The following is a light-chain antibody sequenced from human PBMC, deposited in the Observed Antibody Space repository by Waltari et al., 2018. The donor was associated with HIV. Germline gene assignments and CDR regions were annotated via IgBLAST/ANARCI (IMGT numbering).Light chain of an antibody. CDR3: NARDSSGNRLVV. CDR2: GEN. V-gene: IGLV3-19*01. CDR1: TLRNNF. Sequence: SSEVTQDPTVSVALGQTVRITCQGDTLRNNFQSWYQQKPGQAPVLVIYGENNRPSGIPDRFSGSTSGNTASLIITGAQAEDEAEYYCNARDSSGNRLVVFGGGTKLTVL. J-gene: IGLJ2*01.